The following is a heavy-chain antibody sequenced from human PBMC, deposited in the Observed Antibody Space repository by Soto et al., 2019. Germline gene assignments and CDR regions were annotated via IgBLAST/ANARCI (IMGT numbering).Heavy chain of an antibody. D-gene: IGHD3-10*01. Sequence: QVQLQESGPGLVKPSETLSLTCAVSGASVSRIGFHWGWIRQPPGQGLEWIGSISDAGTTFYNPSLKGRVTISADTSKNHFSLRMTSVTAADTAVYYCARRGSGHTFDYWGQGTLVTVSS. CDR1: GASVSRIGFH. CDR3: ARRGSGHTFDY. J-gene: IGHJ4*02. V-gene: IGHV4-39*01. CDR2: ISDAGTT.